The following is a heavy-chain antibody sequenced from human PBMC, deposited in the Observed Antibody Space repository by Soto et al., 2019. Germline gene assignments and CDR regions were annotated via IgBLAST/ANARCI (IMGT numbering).Heavy chain of an antibody. CDR1: GFSLNTRGVG. J-gene: IGHJ4*02. CDR3: AHNNYYGSGSVY. CDR2: IYWDNDK. D-gene: IGHD3-10*01. V-gene: IGHV2-5*02. Sequence: QITLKESGPTLVKPTQTLTLTCAFSGFSLNTRGVGVGWIRQPPGKALEWLALIYWDNDKRYSPSLKSRLTSTKDTPKKHVVLMMTDMDPGDTATYYCAHNNYYGSGSVYWGQGTLGTVSS.